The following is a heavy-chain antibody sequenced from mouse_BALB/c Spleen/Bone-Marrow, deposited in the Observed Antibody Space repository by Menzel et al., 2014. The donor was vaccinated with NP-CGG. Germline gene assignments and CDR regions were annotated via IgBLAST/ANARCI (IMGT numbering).Heavy chain of an antibody. D-gene: IGHD1-2*01. CDR3: AREGGTTAHYYAMDY. J-gene: IGHJ4*01. CDR1: GFTFSSYA. Sequence: EVQLQESGGGLVEPGGSLKLSCAASGFTFSSYAMSWVRQTPEKRLEWVASISSGGSTYYPDSVKGRFTISRDNARNILYLQMSSLRSEDTAMYYCAREGGTTAHYYAMDYWGQGTSVTVSS. CDR2: ISSGGST. V-gene: IGHV5-6-5*01.